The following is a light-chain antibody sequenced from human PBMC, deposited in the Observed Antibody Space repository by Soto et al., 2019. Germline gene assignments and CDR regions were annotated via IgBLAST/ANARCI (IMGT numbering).Light chain of an antibody. J-gene: IGLJ1*01. CDR3: SSYTSSSTPEV. CDR1: SSDVGGYNY. V-gene: IGLV2-14*01. Sequence: QSALTQPASVSGSPGQSITISCTGTSSDVGGYNYDSWYQQHPGKAPKLMIYDVSNRPSGVSNRFSGSKSGNTASLTISGLQAEDEADYYCSSYTSSSTPEVFGTGTKLTVL. CDR2: DVS.